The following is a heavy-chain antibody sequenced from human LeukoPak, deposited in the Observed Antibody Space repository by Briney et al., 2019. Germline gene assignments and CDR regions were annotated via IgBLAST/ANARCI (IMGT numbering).Heavy chain of an antibody. D-gene: IGHD3-22*01. Sequence: GGSLRLSCAASGFTFSSYAMSWVRQAPGKGLEWVSAISGSGGSTYYADSVKGRFTISRDNSKNTLYLQMNSLRAEDTAVYYCAKGFKYYYDSSEGWFDPWGQGTLVTVSS. CDR1: GFTFSSYA. J-gene: IGHJ5*02. CDR2: ISGSGGST. V-gene: IGHV3-23*01. CDR3: AKGFKYYYDSSEGWFDP.